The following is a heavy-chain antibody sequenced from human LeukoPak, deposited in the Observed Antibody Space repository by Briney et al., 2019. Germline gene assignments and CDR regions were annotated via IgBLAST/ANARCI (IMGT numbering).Heavy chain of an antibody. Sequence: XSSQTLSLTCTVSGGSISSGGYYWSWVRQHPGKGLEWIGYIYYSGSPYYTPSLKSRVTISVDTSKNQFSLKLSSVTAADTAVYYCARETSRIAVAGTGVYHFDYWGQGTLVTVSS. CDR1: GGSISSGGYY. D-gene: IGHD6-19*01. J-gene: IGHJ4*02. V-gene: IGHV4-31*03. CDR2: IYYSGSP. CDR3: ARETSRIAVAGTGVYHFDY.